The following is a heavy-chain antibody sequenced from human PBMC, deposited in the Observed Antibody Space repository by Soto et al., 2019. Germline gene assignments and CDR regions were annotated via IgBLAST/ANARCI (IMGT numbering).Heavy chain of an antibody. CDR3: AKKGVTVNANDWFDT. Sequence: GGSLRLSCAASGFTFSRYAMTWVRQAPGKGLEWVSIISGSGGTTYYADSVKGRFTISRDNSKNTLYLQMNSLRAEDTAVYYCAKKGVTVNANDWFDTWGQGTLVTVSS. CDR1: GFTFSRYA. D-gene: IGHD4-4*01. J-gene: IGHJ5*02. V-gene: IGHV3-23*01. CDR2: ISGSGGTT.